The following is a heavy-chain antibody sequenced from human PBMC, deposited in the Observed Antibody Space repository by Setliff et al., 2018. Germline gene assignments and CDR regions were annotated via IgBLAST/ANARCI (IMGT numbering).Heavy chain of an antibody. J-gene: IGHJ4*02. CDR1: GYIFAGYY. CDR2: IGAYTGNT. Sequence: ASVKVSCKASGYIFAGYYMHWVRQTPGQGLEWMGWIGAYTGNTNYAQKFQGRVTMTTDTSTSTAYMELKSLRSDGTAIYYCSRLVRYCTRTSCQRLSGDDYWGQGALVTVSS. D-gene: IGHD2-2*01. CDR3: SRLVRYCTRTSCQRLSGDDY. V-gene: IGHV1-18*04.